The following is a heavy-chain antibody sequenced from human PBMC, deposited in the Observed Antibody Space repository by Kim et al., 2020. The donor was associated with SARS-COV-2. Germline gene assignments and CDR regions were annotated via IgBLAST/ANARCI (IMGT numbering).Heavy chain of an antibody. CDR3: AREDDSSGYYLVYYFDY. V-gene: IGHV3-30*04. CDR2: ISYDGSNK. Sequence: RGSLRLSCAASGFTFSSYAMHWVRQAPGKGLEWVAVISYDGSNKYYADSVKGRFTISRDNSKNTLYLQMNSLRAEDTAVYYCAREDDSSGYYLVYYFDYWGQGTLVTVSS. CDR1: GFTFSSYA. J-gene: IGHJ4*02. D-gene: IGHD3-22*01.